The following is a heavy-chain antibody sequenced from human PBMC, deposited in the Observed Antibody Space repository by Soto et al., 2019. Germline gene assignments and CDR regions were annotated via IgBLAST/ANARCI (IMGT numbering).Heavy chain of an antibody. CDR2: ISGSGGST. V-gene: IGHV3-23*01. CDR1: GFTFSSYA. D-gene: IGHD3-22*01. Sequence: EVQLLESGGGLVQPGGSLRLSCAASGFTFSSYAMSWVRQAPGKGLEWVSAISGSGGSTYYADSVKGRFTISRDNSKNTLYLQMNSLRAEDTAVYYCAKCMADYYDSSGRSPKDWGQGTLVTVSS. J-gene: IGHJ4*02. CDR3: AKCMADYYDSSGRSPKD.